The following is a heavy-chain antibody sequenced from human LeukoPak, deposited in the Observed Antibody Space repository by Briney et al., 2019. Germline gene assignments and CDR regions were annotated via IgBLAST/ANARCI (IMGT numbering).Heavy chain of an antibody. CDR1: GYTFTGYY. Sequence: ASVKVSCKASGYTFTGYYIHWVRQAPGQGLEWMGWMNPNSGNTGYAQKFQGRVTITRNTSISTAYMELSSLRSEDTAVYYCARAPYYYDKGLDYWGQGTLVTVSS. CDR3: ARAPYYYDKGLDY. D-gene: IGHD3-22*01. V-gene: IGHV1-8*03. CDR2: MNPNSGNT. J-gene: IGHJ4*02.